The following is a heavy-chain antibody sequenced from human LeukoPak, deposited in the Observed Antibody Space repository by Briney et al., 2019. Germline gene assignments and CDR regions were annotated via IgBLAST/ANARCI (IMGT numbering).Heavy chain of an antibody. CDR1: GGSISSYY. J-gene: IGHJ4*02. CDR3: ARVIPAYSSSSYYFDY. Sequence: LETLSLTCTVSGGSISSYYWSWIRQPPGKGLEWIGYIYYSGSTNYNPSLKSRVTISVDTSKNQFSLKLSSVTAADTAVYYCARVIPAYSSSSYYFDYWGQGTLVTVSS. D-gene: IGHD6-13*01. V-gene: IGHV4-59*01. CDR2: IYYSGST.